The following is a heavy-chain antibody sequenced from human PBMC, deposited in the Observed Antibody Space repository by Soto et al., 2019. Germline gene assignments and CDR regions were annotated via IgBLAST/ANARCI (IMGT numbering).Heavy chain of an antibody. CDR2: IWYDGSNK. CDR1: GFTFSSNG. CDR3: ARWGNNKKLDY. Sequence: PGGSLRLSCAASGFTFSSNGMHWVRQAPGKGLEWVAVIWYDGSNKYYADSVEGRFFISRDNSKNILYLQMNSLRAEDTAVYYCARWGNNKKLDYWGQGTLVTVSS. D-gene: IGHD3-16*01. J-gene: IGHJ4*02. V-gene: IGHV3-33*01.